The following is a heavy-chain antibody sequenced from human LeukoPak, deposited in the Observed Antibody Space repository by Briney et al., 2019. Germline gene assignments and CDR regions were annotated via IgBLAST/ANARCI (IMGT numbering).Heavy chain of an antibody. D-gene: IGHD7-27*01. CDR1: GGTFSSYA. V-gene: IGHV1-69*05. J-gene: IGHJ3*02. CDR3: ARDGGNWDDAFDI. Sequence: SVKVSCKASGGTFSSYAISWVRQAPRQGLEWMGGIIPIFGTANYAQKFQGRVTITTDESTSTAYMELSSLRSEDTAVYYCARDGGNWDDAFDIWGQGTMVTVSS. CDR2: IIPIFGTA.